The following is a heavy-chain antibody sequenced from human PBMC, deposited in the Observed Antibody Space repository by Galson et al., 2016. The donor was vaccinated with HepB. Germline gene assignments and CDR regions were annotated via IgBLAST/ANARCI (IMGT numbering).Heavy chain of an antibody. CDR2: ISSAGLPP. Sequence: SLRLSCAASGFPFSSSGMHWVRQAPGKGLEWVAVISSAGLPPSSASSVKGRSPISRDNSPPPRSLQMNSLRAEDTAVYYCAKWGGSGYDWARLDYWGQGTLVTVSS. D-gene: IGHD5-12*01. CDR1: GFPFSSSG. CDR3: AKWGGSGYDWARLDY. V-gene: IGHV3-30*18. J-gene: IGHJ4*02.